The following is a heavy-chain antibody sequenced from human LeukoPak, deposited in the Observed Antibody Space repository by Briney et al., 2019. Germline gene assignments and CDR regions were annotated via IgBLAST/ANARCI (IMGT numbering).Heavy chain of an antibody. V-gene: IGHV3-15*01. Sequence: GGSLRLSCVASGFTFSNAWMSWVRQAPGKGLEWVGRIKSKSGGGTTDYAAPVKGRFTISRDDSKNTLYLRMNSLKTEDTAIYYCTTEGGSYSRGDYWGQGTLVTVSS. CDR3: TTEGGSYSRGDY. D-gene: IGHD1-26*01. CDR1: GFTFSNAW. CDR2: IKSKSGGGTT. J-gene: IGHJ4*02.